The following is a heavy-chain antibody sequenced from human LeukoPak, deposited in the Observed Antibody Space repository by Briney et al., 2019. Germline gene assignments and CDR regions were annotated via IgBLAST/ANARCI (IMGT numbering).Heavy chain of an antibody. CDR1: GYTFTGYY. V-gene: IGHV1-2*02. Sequence: ASVKVSCKASGYTFTGYYMHWVQQAPGQGLEWMGWINPNSGGTNYAQKFQGRVTMTRDTSISTAYMELSRLRSDDTAVYYCARARRPMTTVTPYAYFQHWGQGTLVTVSS. J-gene: IGHJ1*01. D-gene: IGHD4-17*01. CDR2: INPNSGGT. CDR3: ARARRPMTTVTPYAYFQH.